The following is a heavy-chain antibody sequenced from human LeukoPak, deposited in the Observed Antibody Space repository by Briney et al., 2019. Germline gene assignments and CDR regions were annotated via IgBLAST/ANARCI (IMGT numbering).Heavy chain of an antibody. D-gene: IGHD4-17*01. V-gene: IGHV4-31*03. CDR3: ARGGYGDYAFDY. CDR2: IYNSGST. J-gene: IGHJ4*02. Sequence: PSETLSLTCTVSGGFISSGGYYWSWIRQHPGKGLEWIGYIYNSGSTYYSPSLKSRVSISVDTSKNQFSLKLSSVTAADTAVYYCARGGYGDYAFDYWGQGTLVTVSS. CDR1: GGFISSGGYY.